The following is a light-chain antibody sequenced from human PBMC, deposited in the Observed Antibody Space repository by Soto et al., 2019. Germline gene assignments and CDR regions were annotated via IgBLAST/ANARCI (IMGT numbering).Light chain of an antibody. V-gene: IGLV2-14*03. CDR2: DVT. CDR3: SSYTSISAVV. Sequence: QSALTQPASVSGSPGQSLTISCTGTSNDIGAYNSVSWYQQHPGKAPKLLIYDVTHRPSGVSDRFSGSKSGRTASLTISGLQAKDEADYYCSSYTSISAVVFGGGTKLTVL. CDR1: SNDIGAYNS. J-gene: IGLJ2*01.